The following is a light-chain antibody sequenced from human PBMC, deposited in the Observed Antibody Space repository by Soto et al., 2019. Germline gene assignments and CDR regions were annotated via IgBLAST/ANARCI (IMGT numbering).Light chain of an antibody. J-gene: IGKJ4*01. CDR1: QNINTW. V-gene: IGKV1-5*03. Sequence: DIQMTQSPSTLSASVGDRVTITCRASQNINTWLAWYQQKPGKGPKLLIYKASILETGVPSRFSGSGSGTEFTLTISSRQPDDFASYYCQQYQIYIPLTFGGGTKVEVK. CDR2: KAS. CDR3: QQYQIYIPLT.